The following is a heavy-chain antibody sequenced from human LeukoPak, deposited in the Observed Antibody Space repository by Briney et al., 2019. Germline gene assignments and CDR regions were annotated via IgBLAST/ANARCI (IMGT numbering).Heavy chain of an antibody. J-gene: IGHJ5*02. CDR2: IYYSGST. D-gene: IGHD5-18*01. CDR1: GGSISSYY. Sequence: SETLSLTCTVSGGSISSYYWSWIRQLPGKGLEWIGYIYYSGSTNYNPTLKSRVTISVDTSKNQFSLKLSSVTAADTAVYYCARGSGSYGYRWFDPWGQGTLVTVSS. CDR3: ARGSGSYGYRWFDP. V-gene: IGHV4-59*01.